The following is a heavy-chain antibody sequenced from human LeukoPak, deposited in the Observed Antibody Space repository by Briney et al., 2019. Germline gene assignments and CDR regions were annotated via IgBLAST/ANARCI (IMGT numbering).Heavy chain of an antibody. J-gene: IGHJ4*02. CDR3: ATIRLYRSSSWYEPLDY. V-gene: IGHV1-24*01. Sequence: ASVKVSCKVSGYTLTELSMHWVRQAPGQGLEWMGGFDPEDGETIYAQKFQGRVTMTRDTSTNTAYMELSSLRSEDTAVYYCATIRLYRSSSWYEPLDYWGQGTLVTVCS. CDR2: FDPEDGET. CDR1: GYTLTELS. D-gene: IGHD6-13*01.